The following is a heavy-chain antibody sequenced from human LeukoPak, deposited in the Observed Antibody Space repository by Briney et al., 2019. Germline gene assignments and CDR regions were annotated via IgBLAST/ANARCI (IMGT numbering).Heavy chain of an antibody. J-gene: IGHJ4*02. Sequence: GRSLRLSCAASGFTFSSYGMHWVRQAPGKGLEWVAVISYDGSNKYYADSVKGRFTISRDNSKNTLYLQMNSLRAEDTAVYYCARGGGYSSSLPFDYWGQGTLVTVSS. CDR3: ARGGGYSSSLPFDY. D-gene: IGHD6-13*01. CDR1: GFTFSSYG. CDR2: ISYDGSNK. V-gene: IGHV3-30*03.